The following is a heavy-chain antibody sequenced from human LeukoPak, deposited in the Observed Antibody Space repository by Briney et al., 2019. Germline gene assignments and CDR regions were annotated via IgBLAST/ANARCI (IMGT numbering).Heavy chain of an antibody. J-gene: IGHJ6*02. V-gene: IGHV1-24*01. Sequence: GASVKVSCKVSGYTLTELSMHWVRQAPGKGLEWMGGFDPEDGETIYAQKFQGRVTMTEDTSTDTAYMELSSLRSEDTAVYYCARAGGSTSYYGMDVWGQGTTVTVSS. D-gene: IGHD2-2*01. CDR2: FDPEDGET. CDR3: ARAGGSTSYYGMDV. CDR1: GYTLTELS.